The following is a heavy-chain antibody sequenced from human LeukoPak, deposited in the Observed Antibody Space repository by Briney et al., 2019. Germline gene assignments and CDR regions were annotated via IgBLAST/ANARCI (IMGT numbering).Heavy chain of an antibody. CDR3: ARAGGVPERNWFDP. J-gene: IGHJ5*02. V-gene: IGHV4-39*07. CDR2: IYYSGST. CDR1: GGSISSSSYY. Sequence: PSETLSLTCTVSGGSISSSSYYWGWIRQPPGKGLEWIGSIYYSGSTYYNPSLKSRVTISVGTSKNQFSLKLSSVTAADTAVYYCARAGGVPERNWFDPWGQGTLVIVSS. D-gene: IGHD3-16*01.